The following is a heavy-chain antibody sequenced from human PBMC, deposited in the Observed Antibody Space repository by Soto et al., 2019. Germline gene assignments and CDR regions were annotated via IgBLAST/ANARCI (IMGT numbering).Heavy chain of an antibody. D-gene: IGHD3-16*01. CDR3: AREAPCYDYVWGSYRCNCFDP. V-gene: IGHV4-31*03. CDR1: GGSISSGGYY. CDR2: IYYSGST. Sequence: SETLSLTCTVSGGSISSGGYYWSWIRQHPGKGLEWIGYIYYSGSTYYNPSLKSRVTISVDTSKNQFSLKLSSVTAADTAVYYCAREAPCYDYVWGSYRCNCFDPWGQGTLVTVSS. J-gene: IGHJ5*02.